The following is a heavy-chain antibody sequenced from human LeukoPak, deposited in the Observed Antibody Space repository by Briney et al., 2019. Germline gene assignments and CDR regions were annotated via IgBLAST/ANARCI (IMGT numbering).Heavy chain of an antibody. V-gene: IGHV1-46*01. CDR1: GYTFTSYY. Sequence: ASVNVSCKASGYTFTSYYMHWVRQAPGQGPEWMGIINPSGGSTSYAQKFQGRVTMTRDTSTSTVYMELSSLRSEGAAVYYCARVLYDSSGYYYLDYWGQGTLVTVSS. CDR3: ARVLYDSSGYYYLDY. J-gene: IGHJ4*02. CDR2: INPSGGST. D-gene: IGHD3-22*01.